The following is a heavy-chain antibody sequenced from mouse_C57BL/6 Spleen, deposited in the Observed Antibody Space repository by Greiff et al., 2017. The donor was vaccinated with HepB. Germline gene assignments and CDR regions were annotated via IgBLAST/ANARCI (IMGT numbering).Heavy chain of an antibody. CDR2: LYSRSGNT. J-gene: IGHJ4*01. CDR3: ARYNDYDDRPEYYAMDY. D-gene: IGHD2-4*01. CDR1: GYTFTSYG. V-gene: IGHV1-81*01. Sequence: VQLQQSGAELARPGASVKLSCKASGYTFTSYGISGVKPRTGQGLEWIGELYSRSGNTYYNEKFKGKATLTADKSSRTAYRALRSLTSEDSAVYFRARYNDYDDRPEYYAMDYWGQGPSDTVSS.